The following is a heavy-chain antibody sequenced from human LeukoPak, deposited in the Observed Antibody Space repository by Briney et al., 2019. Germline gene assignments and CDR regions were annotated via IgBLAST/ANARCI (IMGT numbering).Heavy chain of an antibody. V-gene: IGHV1-2*02. CDR2: INPNSGGT. Sequence: ASVKVSCKASGYTFTGYYMHWVRQAPGQGLEWMGWINPNSGGTNYAQEFQGRVTMTRDTSISTAYMELSRLRSDDTAVYYCASEVMITFGGVIATNRAFDIWGQGTMVTVSS. CDR3: ASEVMITFGGVIATNRAFDI. D-gene: IGHD3-16*02. CDR1: GYTFTGYY. J-gene: IGHJ3*02.